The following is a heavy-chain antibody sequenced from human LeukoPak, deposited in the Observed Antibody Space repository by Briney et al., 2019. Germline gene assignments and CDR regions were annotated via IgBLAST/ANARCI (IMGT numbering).Heavy chain of an antibody. CDR2: INTNTGNP. CDR1: GYTFTSYA. Sequence: ASVKVSCKASGYTFTSYAMNWVRQAPGQGLEWMGWINTNTGNPTYARGFTERFVFSLDTSVSTAYLQVSSLKAEDTAVYYCAREYPGRVRGVISDYWGQGTLVTVSS. V-gene: IGHV7-4-1*02. CDR3: AREYPGRVRGVISDY. D-gene: IGHD3-10*01. J-gene: IGHJ4*02.